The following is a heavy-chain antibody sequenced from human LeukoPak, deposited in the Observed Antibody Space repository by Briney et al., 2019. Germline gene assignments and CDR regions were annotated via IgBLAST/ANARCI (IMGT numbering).Heavy chain of an antibody. CDR3: ARGIINYDSSGVGWFDP. D-gene: IGHD3-22*01. J-gene: IGHJ5*02. CDR1: GYTFTSYG. V-gene: IGHV1-18*01. Sequence: AASVKVSCKASGYTFTSYGISWVRQAPGQGLEWMGWISAYNGNTNYAQKLQGRVTMTTDTSTSTAYMELRSLRSEDTAVYYCARGIINYDSSGVGWFDPWGQGTLVTVSS. CDR2: ISAYNGNT.